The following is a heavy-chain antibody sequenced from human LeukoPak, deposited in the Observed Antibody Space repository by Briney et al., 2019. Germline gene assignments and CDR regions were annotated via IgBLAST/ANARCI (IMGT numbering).Heavy chain of an antibody. V-gene: IGHV4-59*12. J-gene: IGHJ3*02. CDR3: ARDLYSGSSKKQYAFDI. CDR1: GGSISPYY. Sequence: SSETLSLTCTVSGGSISPYYWSWIRQPPGKGLEWIGYIYYSGNTNYNPSLKSRVTISVDTSKNQFSLQLNSVTPEDTAVYYCARDLYSGSSKKQYAFDIWGQGTVVTVSS. CDR2: IYYSGNT. D-gene: IGHD1-26*01.